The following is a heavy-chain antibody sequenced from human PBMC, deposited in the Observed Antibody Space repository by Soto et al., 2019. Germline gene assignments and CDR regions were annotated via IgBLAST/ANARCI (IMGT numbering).Heavy chain of an antibody. V-gene: IGHV4-39*07. CDR3: ARDLGQGNTPAHRYFDF. J-gene: IGHJ4*03. CDR2: TYYRGDT. CDR1: GGSISSSTDY. D-gene: IGHD3-16*01. Sequence: SETLCLSCTVSGGSISSSTDYWGWIHKAPGTGLEWIGYTYYRGDTHYNPSLKSRLTISVDTSKNQFSLSLSSVTPTDTAVYYCARDLGQGNTPAHRYFDFWGQGSLVTVSS.